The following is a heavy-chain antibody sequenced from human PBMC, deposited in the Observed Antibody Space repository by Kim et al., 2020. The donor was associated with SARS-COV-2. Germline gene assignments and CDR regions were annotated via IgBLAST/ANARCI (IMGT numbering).Heavy chain of an antibody. Sequence: AASVKGRFNISRDNAKNSLYLEMNSLRAEDTALYYCAKDTGYSSGGIDYWGQGTLVTVSS. V-gene: IGHV3-9*01. J-gene: IGHJ4*02. CDR3: AKDTGYSSGGIDY. D-gene: IGHD6-19*01.